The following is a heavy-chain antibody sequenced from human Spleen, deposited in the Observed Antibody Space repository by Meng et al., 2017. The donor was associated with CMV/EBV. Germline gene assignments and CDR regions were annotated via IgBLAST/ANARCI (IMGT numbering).Heavy chain of an antibody. CDR1: GFTFSSYA. V-gene: IGHV3-23*03. CDR2: IYSGGSST. D-gene: IGHD3-9*01. J-gene: IGHJ4*02. CDR3: AKDAANYFEAGGYFDS. Sequence: GESLKISCAASGFTFSSYAMSWVRQAPGKGLEWVSVIYSGGSSTYYADSVKGRFTISRDNSKNTLYLQMNSLRAEGTAIYYCAKDAANYFEAGGYFDSWGQGTLVTVSS.